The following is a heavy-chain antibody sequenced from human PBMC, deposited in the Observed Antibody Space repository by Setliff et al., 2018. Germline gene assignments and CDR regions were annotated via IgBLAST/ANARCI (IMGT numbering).Heavy chain of an antibody. J-gene: IGHJ5*02. D-gene: IGHD4-4*01. CDR3: ARGSYRTSNWFDP. CDR1: GYTFTSYA. V-gene: IGHV1-69*13. CDR2: IIPIFGTA. Sequence: GASVKVSCKASGYTFTSYAMNWVRQAPGQGLEWMGGIIPIFGTANYAQKFQGRVTITADESTSTAYMELSSLRSEDTAVYYCARGSYRTSNWFDPWGKGTTVTVSS.